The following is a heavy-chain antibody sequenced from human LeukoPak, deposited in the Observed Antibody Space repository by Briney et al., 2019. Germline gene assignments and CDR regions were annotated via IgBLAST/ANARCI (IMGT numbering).Heavy chain of an antibody. Sequence: PGGSLRLSCAASGFTFSSYAMSWIRQAPGKGLEWVSAISGSGGSTYYADSVKGRFTISRDNSKNTLYLQMNSLRAEDTAVYYCAKGHSSSWYGTDVWGKGTTVTVSS. CDR3: AKGHSSSWYGTDV. V-gene: IGHV3-23*01. D-gene: IGHD6-6*01. CDR2: ISGSGGST. CDR1: GFTFSSYA. J-gene: IGHJ6*04.